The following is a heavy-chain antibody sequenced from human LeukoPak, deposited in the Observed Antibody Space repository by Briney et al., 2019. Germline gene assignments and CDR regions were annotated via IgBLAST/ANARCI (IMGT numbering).Heavy chain of an antibody. CDR1: GGTFISYA. CDR3: ARVASGSYSSYFDY. J-gene: IGHJ4*02. Sequence: SVKVSCKASGGTFISYAISWVRQAPGQGLEWMGRIIPIFGTANYAQKFQGRVTITTDESTSTAYMELSSLRSEDTDVYYCARVASGSYSSYFDYWGQGTLVTVSS. V-gene: IGHV1-69*05. D-gene: IGHD1-26*01. CDR2: IIPIFGTA.